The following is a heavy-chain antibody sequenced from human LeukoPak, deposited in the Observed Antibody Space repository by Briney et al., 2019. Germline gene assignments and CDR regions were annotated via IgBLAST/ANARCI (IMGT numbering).Heavy chain of an antibody. J-gene: IGHJ6*03. D-gene: IGHD5-18*01. V-gene: IGHV1-18*01. CDR3: ASGGYSYGHYYYYMDV. CDR2: ISAYNGNT. CDR1: GYTFTSYG. Sequence: ASVKVSCKASGYTFTSYGISWVRQAPGQGLEWMGWISAYNGNTNYAQKLQGRVTMTTDTSTSTAYMELRSLRSDDTAVYYCASGGYSYGHYYYYMDVWGKGTTVTVSS.